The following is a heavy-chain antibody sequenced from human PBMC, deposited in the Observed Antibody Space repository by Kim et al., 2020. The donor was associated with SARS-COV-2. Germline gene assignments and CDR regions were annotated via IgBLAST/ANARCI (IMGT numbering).Heavy chain of an antibody. D-gene: IGHD3-10*01. Sequence: GGSLRLSCAASGFTFSSYAMSWVRQAPGKGLEWVSAISGSGGSTYYADSVKGRFTISRDNSKNTLYLQMNSLRAEETAVYYCAKTKLLLWFGELPYFDYWGQGTLVTVSS. V-gene: IGHV3-23*01. CDR1: GFTFSSYA. CDR2: ISGSGGST. CDR3: AKTKLLLWFGELPYFDY. J-gene: IGHJ4*02.